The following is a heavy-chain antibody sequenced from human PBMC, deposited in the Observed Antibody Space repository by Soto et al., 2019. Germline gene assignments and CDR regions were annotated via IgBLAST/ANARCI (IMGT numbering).Heavy chain of an antibody. V-gene: IGHV4-34*01. CDR2: INHSGST. J-gene: IGHJ6*02. CDR1: GGSFSGYY. Sequence: PSETLSLTCAVYGGSFSGYYWSWIHQPPGKGLEWIGEINHSGSTNYNPSLKSRVTISVDTSKNQFSLKLSSVTAADTAVYYCARGWGYYGSGSYVPYYYYGMDVWGQGTTVTVSS. D-gene: IGHD3-10*01. CDR3: ARGWGYYGSGSYVPYYYYGMDV.